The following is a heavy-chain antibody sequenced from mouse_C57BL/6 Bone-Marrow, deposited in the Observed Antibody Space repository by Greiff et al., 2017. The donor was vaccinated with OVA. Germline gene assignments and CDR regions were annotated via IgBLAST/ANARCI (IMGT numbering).Heavy chain of an antibody. V-gene: IGHV1-85*01. D-gene: IGHD2-5*01. Sequence: VKLQQSGPELVKPGASVKLSCKASGYTFTSYDINWVKQRPGQGLEWIGWIYPRDGSTKYNEKFKGKATLTVDTSSSTAYMELHSLTSEDSAVYFCARRTIVTSYAMDYWGQGTSVTVSS. CDR3: ARRTIVTSYAMDY. J-gene: IGHJ4*01. CDR2: IYPRDGST. CDR1: GYTFTSYD.